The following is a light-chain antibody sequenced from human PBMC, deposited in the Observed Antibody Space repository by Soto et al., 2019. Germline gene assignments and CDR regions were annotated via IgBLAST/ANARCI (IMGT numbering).Light chain of an antibody. CDR3: QQGHSNPIT. Sequence: IQMTHYPHALSASVGYICTIACRTSETISTYVNWYQKKPGKAPKLLIYAASSLQSGVPSRFSGSGSGTDFTLTISSLQPEDFATYYCQQGHSNPITLGQGARLEIK. CDR2: AAS. V-gene: IGKV1-39*01. J-gene: IGKJ5*01. CDR1: ETISTY.